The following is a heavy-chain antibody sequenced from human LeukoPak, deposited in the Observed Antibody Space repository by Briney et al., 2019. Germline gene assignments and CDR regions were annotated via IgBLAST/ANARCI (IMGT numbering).Heavy chain of an antibody. CDR3: ASGIVVVPAAILTNYYYYYGMDV. CDR2: INHSGGT. CDR1: GGSFSGYY. Sequence: PSETLSLTCAVYGGSFSGYYWSWIRQPPGKGLEWIGEINHSGGTNYNPSLKSRVTISVDTSKNQFSLKLSSVTAADTAVYYCASGIVVVPAAILTNYYYYYGMDVWGQGTTVTVSS. V-gene: IGHV4-34*01. J-gene: IGHJ6*02. D-gene: IGHD2-2*02.